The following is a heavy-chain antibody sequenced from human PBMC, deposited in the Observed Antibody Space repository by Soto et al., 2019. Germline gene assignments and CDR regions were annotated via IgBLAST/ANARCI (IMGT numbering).Heavy chain of an antibody. CDR1: GYTFTNYG. CDR3: ARGVGSGSYYNQYNLFDP. CDR2: INVYNGNT. V-gene: IGHV1-18*01. J-gene: IGHJ5*02. D-gene: IGHD3-10*01. Sequence: QVQLVQSGGEVKKPGASVKVSCKASGYTFTNYGISWVRQAPGQGLEWMGWINVYNGNTKYAQKVQGRVTMTTDTSTSTAYMELRRLRSDDTAVYYCARGVGSGSYYNQYNLFDPWGQGTLVTVSS.